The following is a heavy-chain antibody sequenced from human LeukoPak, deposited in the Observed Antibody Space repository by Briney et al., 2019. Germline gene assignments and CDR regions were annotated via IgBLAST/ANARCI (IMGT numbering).Heavy chain of an antibody. Sequence: PSETLSLTCTVCGGSISSYYWSWIRQPPGKGLEWIGYIYYSGSANYNPSLKSRVTISVDTSKNQFSLKLSSVTAADTAVYYCARVVTIFGVGRYYYYYYMDVWGKGTTVTVSS. D-gene: IGHD3-3*01. CDR3: ARVVTIFGVGRYYYYYYMDV. CDR2: IYYSGSA. V-gene: IGHV4-59*01. CDR1: GGSISSYY. J-gene: IGHJ6*03.